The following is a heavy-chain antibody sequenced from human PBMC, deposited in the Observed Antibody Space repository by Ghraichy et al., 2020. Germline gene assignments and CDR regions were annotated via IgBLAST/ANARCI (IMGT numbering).Heavy chain of an antibody. Sequence: SETLSLTCTVSGGSISSSSYYWGWIRQPPGKGLEWIGSIYYSGSTYYNPSLKSRVTISVDTSKNQFSLKLSSVTAADPAVYYCARHPLVGGQWLVRPYYYGMDVWGQGTTVTVSS. D-gene: IGHD6-19*01. J-gene: IGHJ6*02. CDR3: ARHPLVGGQWLVRPYYYGMDV. V-gene: IGHV4-39*01. CDR1: GGSISSSSYY. CDR2: IYYSGST.